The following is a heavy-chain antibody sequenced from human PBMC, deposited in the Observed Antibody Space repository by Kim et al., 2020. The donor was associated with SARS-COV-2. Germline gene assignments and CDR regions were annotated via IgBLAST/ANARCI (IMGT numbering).Heavy chain of an antibody. CDR2: IWYDGSNK. D-gene: IGHD6-6*01. V-gene: IGHV3-33*01. CDR3: ARDIGSSPGMDV. Sequence: GGSLRLSCAASGFTFSSYGMHWVRQAPGKGLEWVAVIWYDGSNKYYADSVRGRFTISRDNSKNTLYLQMNSLRAEDTAVYYCARDIGSSPGMDVWGKGTTVTVSS. J-gene: IGHJ6*04. CDR1: GFTFSSYG.